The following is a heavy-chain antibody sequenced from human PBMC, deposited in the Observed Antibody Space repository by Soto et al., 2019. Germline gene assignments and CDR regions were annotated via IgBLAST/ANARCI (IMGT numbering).Heavy chain of an antibody. J-gene: IGHJ6*02. V-gene: IGHV4-38-2*01. CDR2: IYHSGST. CDR3: ARAEWTSGSGSTYYGMDV. Sequence: SETLSLTCAVSGYSISSGYYWGWIRQPPGKGLEWIGSIYHSGSTYYNPSLKSRVTISVDTSKNQFSLKLSSVTAADTAVYYCARAEWTSGSGSTYYGMDVWGQGTTVTVSS. CDR1: GYSISSGYY. D-gene: IGHD3-10*01.